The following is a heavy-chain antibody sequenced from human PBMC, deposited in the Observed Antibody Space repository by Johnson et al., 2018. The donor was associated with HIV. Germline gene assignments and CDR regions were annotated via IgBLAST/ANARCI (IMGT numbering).Heavy chain of an antibody. CDR1: GFTFDDYA. V-gene: IGHV3-9*01. Sequence: VQLVESGGGVVQPGRSLRLSCAASGFTFDDYALHWIRQAPGKGLEWVSGISWNGANRGYADSVKGRFTISRDDAKNSLYLLIDSLRTEDTALYYCARGQWLVPGAFDIWGQGTMVTVSS. CDR2: ISWNGANR. J-gene: IGHJ3*02. D-gene: IGHD6-19*01. CDR3: ARGQWLVPGAFDI.